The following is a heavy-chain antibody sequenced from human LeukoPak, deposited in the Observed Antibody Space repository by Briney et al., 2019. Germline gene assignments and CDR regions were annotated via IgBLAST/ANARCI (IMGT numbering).Heavy chain of an antibody. Sequence: GGSLRLSCAASGFTFSSYGMHWVRQAPGKGLEWVAVISYDGSNKYYADSVKGRFTISRDNSKNTLYLQMNGLKAEDTAVYYCAKDPQWLGPYYFDYWGQGTLVTVSS. CDR2: ISYDGSNK. V-gene: IGHV3-30*18. CDR3: AKDPQWLGPYYFDY. J-gene: IGHJ4*02. CDR1: GFTFSSYG. D-gene: IGHD6-19*01.